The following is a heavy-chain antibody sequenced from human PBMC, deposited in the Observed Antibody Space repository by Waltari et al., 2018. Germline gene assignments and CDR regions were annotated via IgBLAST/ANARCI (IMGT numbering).Heavy chain of an antibody. D-gene: IGHD3-22*01. CDR2: INPSGST. CDR1: GGSFSGYY. J-gene: IGHJ3*02. CDR3: ATIPYGSSGYYPVDAFDI. Sequence: QVQLQQWGAGLLKPSETLSLTCAVYGGSFSGYYWSWIRQPPGQGLAWIGEINPSGSTTSNPSLSSRVTISVDTSKIQFSLKLSSVTAADTAVYYCATIPYGSSGYYPVDAFDIWGQGTMVTVSS. V-gene: IGHV4-34*01.